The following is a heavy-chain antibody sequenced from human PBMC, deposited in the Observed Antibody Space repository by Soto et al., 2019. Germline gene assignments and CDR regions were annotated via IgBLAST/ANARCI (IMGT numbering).Heavy chain of an antibody. CDR1: GGTFSSYA. V-gene: IGHV1-69*13. J-gene: IGHJ6*02. CDR2: IIPIFGTA. CDR3: ARDRNYFDSSGYLVFYYYYYGMDV. D-gene: IGHD3-22*01. Sequence: SVKVSCKASGGTFSSYAISWVRQAPGQGLEWMGGIIPIFGTANYAQKFQGRVTITADESTSTAYMELSSLRSEDTAVYYCARDRNYFDSSGYLVFYYYYYGMDVWGQGTSVTVSS.